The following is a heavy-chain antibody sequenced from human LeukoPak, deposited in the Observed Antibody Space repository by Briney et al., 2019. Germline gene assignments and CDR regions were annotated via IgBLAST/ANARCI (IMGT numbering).Heavy chain of an antibody. CDR1: GYTFTSYG. Sequence: ASVKVPCKASGYTFTSYGISWVRQAPGQGLEWMGWISAYNGNTNYAQKLQGRVTMTIDASTSTAYMEVRSLRSDDTAVYYCARVSGTWGYFYMDVWAKGSTVTVSS. D-gene: IGHD1-1*01. V-gene: IGHV1-18*01. CDR2: ISAYNGNT. J-gene: IGHJ6*03. CDR3: ARVSGTWGYFYMDV.